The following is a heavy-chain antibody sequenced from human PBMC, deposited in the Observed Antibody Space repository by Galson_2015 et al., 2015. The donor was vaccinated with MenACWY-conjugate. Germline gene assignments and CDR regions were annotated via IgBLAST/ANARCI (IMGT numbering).Heavy chain of an antibody. CDR2: ISGSGGST. J-gene: IGHJ6*02. V-gene: IGHV3-23*01. D-gene: IGHD6-13*01. CDR1: GFTFSTYA. CDR3: AKLVEQQLVYYYYGMDV. Sequence: SLRLSCAASGFTFSTYAMSWVRQAPGKGLEWVSAISGSGGSTYYADSVKGRFTISRDKSKNTLHLQMKSLRAGDTAVYYCAKLVEQQLVYYYYGMDVWGQGTTVTVSS.